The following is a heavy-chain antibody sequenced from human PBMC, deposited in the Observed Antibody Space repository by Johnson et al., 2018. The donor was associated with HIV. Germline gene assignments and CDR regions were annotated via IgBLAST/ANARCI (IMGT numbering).Heavy chain of an antibody. V-gene: IGHV3-33*08. J-gene: IGHJ3*02. CDR3: ARSGATTQDAFDI. CDR2: IWYDGSNK. D-gene: IGHD7-27*01. CDR1: GFTFSSYA. Sequence: QVQLVESGGGVVQPGRSLRLSCAASGFTFSSYAMHWVRQAPGRGLEWVAVIWYDGSNKYYADSVKGRFTISRDNSKNTLYLQMNNLRAEDTAVYYCARSGATTQDAFDIWGQGTMVSVSS.